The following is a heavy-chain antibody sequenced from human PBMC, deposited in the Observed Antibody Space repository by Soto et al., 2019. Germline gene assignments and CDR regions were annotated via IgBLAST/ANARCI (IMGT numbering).Heavy chain of an antibody. J-gene: IGHJ4*02. D-gene: IGHD3-16*01. CDR1: GASISSSGYY. V-gene: IGHV4-39*01. CDR2: IDCVGNT. Sequence: QVQLQESGPGLVSPWGTLSLTCTVSGASISSSGYYWGWIRQAPGKGLQWIGSIDCVGNTYYDPYLKNQAAVSVDTSKNQISLQLNSVTAADTAVHYCVRGGLRYQQSSYYFDVWGQGTLVTVSS. CDR3: VRGGLRYQQSSYYFDV.